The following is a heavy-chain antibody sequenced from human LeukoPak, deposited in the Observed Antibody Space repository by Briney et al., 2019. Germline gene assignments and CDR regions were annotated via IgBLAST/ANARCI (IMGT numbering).Heavy chain of an antibody. D-gene: IGHD2-21*02. J-gene: IGHJ3*02. Sequence: GGSLRLSCAASGFTFSSYDMHWVRQATGKGLEWVSAIGTAGDTYYPGSVKGRFTISRENAKSSLYLQMNSLRAGDTAVYYCARTSLAYCGGDCYGAFDIWGQGTMVTVSS. CDR3: ARTSLAYCGGDCYGAFDI. V-gene: IGHV3-13*01. CDR1: GFTFSSYD. CDR2: IGTAGDT.